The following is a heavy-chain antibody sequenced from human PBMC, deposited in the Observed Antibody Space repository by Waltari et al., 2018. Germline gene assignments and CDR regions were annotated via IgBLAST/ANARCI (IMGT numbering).Heavy chain of an antibody. D-gene: IGHD6-13*01. Sequence: QVQLVQSGAEVKKPGASVKVSCKASGYPFTGYYMHWVRQAPGQGLEWMGRINPNSGGTNYAQKFQGRVTMTRDTSISTAYMELSRLRSDDTAVYYCARAGIAAAGHYYYGMDVWGQGTTVTVSS. J-gene: IGHJ6*02. CDR2: INPNSGGT. CDR3: ARAGIAAAGHYYYGMDV. CDR1: GYPFTGYY. V-gene: IGHV1-2*06.